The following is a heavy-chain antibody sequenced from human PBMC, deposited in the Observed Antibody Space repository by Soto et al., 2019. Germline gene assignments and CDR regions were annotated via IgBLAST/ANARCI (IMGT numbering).Heavy chain of an antibody. CDR3: AKVTDIVVVVTATDY. Sequence: EVQLLESGGGLVQPGGSLRLSCAASGFTFRSYAMSWVRQTPGKGLEWVSGISGSGGSTFHADSVKGRFTISRDNSKNTLYLQMNSLRAGDTAVYYCAKVTDIVVVVTATDYWGQGTLVTVSS. CDR2: ISGSGGST. J-gene: IGHJ4*02. CDR1: GFTFRSYA. V-gene: IGHV3-23*01. D-gene: IGHD2-15*01.